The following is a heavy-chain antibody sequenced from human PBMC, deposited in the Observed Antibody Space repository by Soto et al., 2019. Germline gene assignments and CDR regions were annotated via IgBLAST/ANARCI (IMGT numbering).Heavy chain of an antibody. V-gene: IGHV3-74*01. D-gene: IGHD5-18*01. CDR1: GFTFSNYW. CDR3: AARVDTGNYYYYMDV. J-gene: IGHJ6*03. Sequence: EVQLVESGGGLVQPGGSLRLSCAASGFTFSNYWMHWVRQAPGKGLVWVSRINFDGSTTSYADSVKGRFTIVRDNAKNTLWLQMNSLRVEDSAVYYSAARVDTGNYYYYMDVWGKGTTVTV. CDR2: INFDGSTT.